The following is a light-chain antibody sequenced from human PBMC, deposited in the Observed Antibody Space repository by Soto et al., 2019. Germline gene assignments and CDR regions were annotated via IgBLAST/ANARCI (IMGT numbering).Light chain of an antibody. CDR3: QQYSSWPLT. Sequence: EIVMTQSPATLSVSPGERATLSCRASQSVSNNLAWYQQKPGQAPRLLIYGASTRATGIPTRFSGSGSGTEFTLTISSLQSEDFAVYYCQQYSSWPLTFGGGTKVEIK. CDR1: QSVSNN. CDR2: GAS. J-gene: IGKJ4*01. V-gene: IGKV3-15*01.